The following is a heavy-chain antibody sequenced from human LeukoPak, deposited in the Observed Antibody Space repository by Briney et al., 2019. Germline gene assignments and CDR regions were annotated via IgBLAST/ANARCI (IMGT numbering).Heavy chain of an antibody. J-gene: IGHJ4*02. Sequence: GGSLRLSCEVSGSTFSNYEINWVRQAPGKGLEWISYISSSGSTIYYADSVKGRFTISRDNAKNSLYLQMNSLGAEDTAVYYCASRPYGFLGPFDYWGQGTLVTVSS. CDR2: ISSSGSTI. CDR3: ASRPYGFLGPFDY. CDR1: GSTFSNYE. D-gene: IGHD3/OR15-3a*01. V-gene: IGHV3-48*03.